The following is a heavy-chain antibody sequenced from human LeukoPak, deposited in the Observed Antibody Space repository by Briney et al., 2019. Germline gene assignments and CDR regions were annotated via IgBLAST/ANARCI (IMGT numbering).Heavy chain of an antibody. Sequence: SETLSLTCTVSGGSISSGSYYWGWIRQPPGKGLEWIGSIYYSGSTYYNPSLKSRVTISVDTSKNQFSLKLSSVTAADTAVYYCARVPITTVTGYYYYYGMDVWGQGTTVTVSS. CDR3: ARVPITTVTGYYYYYGMDV. J-gene: IGHJ6*02. CDR1: GGSISSGSYY. V-gene: IGHV4-39*01. CDR2: IYYSGST. D-gene: IGHD4-17*01.